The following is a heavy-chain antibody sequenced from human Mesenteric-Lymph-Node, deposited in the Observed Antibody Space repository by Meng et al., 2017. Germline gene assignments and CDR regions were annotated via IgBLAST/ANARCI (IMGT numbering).Heavy chain of an antibody. CDR2: IKQDGSEK. J-gene: IGHJ6*02. V-gene: IGHV3-7*01. Sequence: GGSLRLSCAASGFTVSNNYMSWVRQAPGKGLEWVANIKQDGSEKYYVDSVKGRFTISRDNAKNSLYLQMNSLTAEDTAVYFCARAICSGGSCSLADGLDVWGQGTTVTVSS. CDR3: ARAICSGGSCSLADGLDV. CDR1: GFTVSNNY. D-gene: IGHD2-15*01.